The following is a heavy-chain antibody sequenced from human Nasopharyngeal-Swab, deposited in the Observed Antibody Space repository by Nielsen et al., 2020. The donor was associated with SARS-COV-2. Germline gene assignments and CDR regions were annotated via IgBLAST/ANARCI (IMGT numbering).Heavy chain of an antibody. J-gene: IGHJ4*02. CDR2: INAGNGNT. D-gene: IGHD3-22*01. V-gene: IGHV1-3*01. CDR1: GYTFTSDA. CDR3: AFVSYDSSGYYYSY. Sequence: ASVKVSGKASGYTFTSDAMHWVRQDPGQRLEWMGWINAGNGNTKYSQKFQGRVTITRDTSATTAYMELSSLRSEDTAVYYCAFVSYDSSGYYYSYWGQGTLVTVSS.